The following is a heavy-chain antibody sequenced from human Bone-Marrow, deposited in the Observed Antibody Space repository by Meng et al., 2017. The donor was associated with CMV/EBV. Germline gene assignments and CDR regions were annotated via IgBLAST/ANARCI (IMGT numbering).Heavy chain of an antibody. Sequence: GESLKTSCAASAFTFRTYGMHWVRQAPGKGLEWVAYTRDDGSNQHYADSVKGRFTISRDNSKNTLYLQVTSLRAEDTAVYYCAKDLFPYQMTGFGMDYWGQGTLVTVSS. CDR2: TRDDGSNQ. V-gene: IGHV3-30*02. CDR3: AKDLFPYQMTGFGMDY. CDR1: AFTFRTYG. J-gene: IGHJ4*02. D-gene: IGHD2-2*01.